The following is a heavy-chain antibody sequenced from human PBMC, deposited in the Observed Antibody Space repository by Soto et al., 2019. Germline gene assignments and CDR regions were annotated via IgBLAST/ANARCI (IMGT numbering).Heavy chain of an antibody. D-gene: IGHD3-10*01. CDR3: ARAYFGELDYYYYYYGMDV. J-gene: IGHJ6*02. CDR1: GYTFTSYD. CDR2: MNPNSGNT. Sequence: GASVKVSCKASGYTFTSYDINWVRQATGQGREWMGWMNPNSGNTGYAQKFQGRVTMTRNTSISTAYMELSSLRSEDTAVYYCARAYFGELDYYYYYYGMDVWGQGXTVTVYS. V-gene: IGHV1-8*01.